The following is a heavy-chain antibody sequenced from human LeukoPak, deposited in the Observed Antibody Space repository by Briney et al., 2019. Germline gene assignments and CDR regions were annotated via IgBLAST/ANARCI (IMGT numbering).Heavy chain of an antibody. CDR1: GGSISSSNYN. CDR2: IYYRGTT. V-gene: IGHV4-39*07. D-gene: IGHD5-18*01. J-gene: IGHJ4*02. CDR3: ARGGYSYGLNSKKNYYFDY. Sequence: SETLSLTCTVSGGSISSSNYNWGWIRQPPGKGPEWIASIYYRGTTYYNPSLKSRVTISVDTSKNQFSLKLSSVTAADTAVYYCARGGYSYGLNSKKNYYFDYWGQGTLVTVSS.